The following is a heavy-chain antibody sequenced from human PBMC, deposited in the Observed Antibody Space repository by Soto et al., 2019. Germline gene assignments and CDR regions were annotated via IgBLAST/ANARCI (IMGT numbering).Heavy chain of an antibody. Sequence: ASVKVSCKASGYTFTGHYMHWVRQAPGQGLEWMGWINPNSGGTNYAQKFQGRVTMTRDTSISTAYMELSRLRSDDTDVYYCARDSLAAAKNNWFDPWGQGTLVTVSS. CDR2: INPNSGGT. V-gene: IGHV1-2*02. D-gene: IGHD6-13*01. CDR1: GYTFTGHY. J-gene: IGHJ5*02. CDR3: ARDSLAAAKNNWFDP.